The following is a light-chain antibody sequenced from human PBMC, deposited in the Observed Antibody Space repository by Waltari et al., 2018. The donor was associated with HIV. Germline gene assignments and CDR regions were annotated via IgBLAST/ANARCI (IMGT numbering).Light chain of an antibody. CDR2: EVS. CDR3: CSYAGSSTPYV. Sequence: QSALTQPAPVSGSPGQSITISCTGPSSAVGSYNLFSWYQQHPGKAPKLMIYEVSKRPSGVSNRFSGSKSGNTASLTISGLQAEDEADYYCCSYAGSSTPYVFGTGTKVTVL. V-gene: IGLV2-23*02. J-gene: IGLJ1*01. CDR1: SSAVGSYNL.